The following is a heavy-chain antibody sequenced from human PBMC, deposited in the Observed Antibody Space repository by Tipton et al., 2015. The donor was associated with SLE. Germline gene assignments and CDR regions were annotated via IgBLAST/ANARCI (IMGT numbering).Heavy chain of an antibody. CDR1: GGSISSYY. Sequence: TLSLTCTVSGGSISSYYWSWIRQPPGKGLEWIGYIYYSGSTNYNPSLKGRVTISVDTSKNQFSLKLTSVTAADTAVYYCARDRPQLTSCTTGTTCYEEGFDYWGQGALVTVSS. J-gene: IGHJ4*02. CDR2: IYYSGST. D-gene: IGHD1-1*01. V-gene: IGHV4-59*12. CDR3: ARDRPQLTSCTTGTTCYEEGFDY.